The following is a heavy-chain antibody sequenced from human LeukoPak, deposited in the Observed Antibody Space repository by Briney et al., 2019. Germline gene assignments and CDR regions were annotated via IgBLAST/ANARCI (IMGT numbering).Heavy chain of an antibody. V-gene: IGHV4-59*01. CDR1: GGSISSYY. CDR3: ARAEYSSSSHWFDP. Sequence: SETLSLTCTVSGGSISSYYWSWIRQPPGKGLEWIGYIYYSGSTNYNPSLESRVTISLDTSKNQFSLKLNSVTAADTAVYYCARAEYSSSSHWFDPWGQGTLVTVSS. CDR2: IYYSGST. D-gene: IGHD6-13*01. J-gene: IGHJ5*02.